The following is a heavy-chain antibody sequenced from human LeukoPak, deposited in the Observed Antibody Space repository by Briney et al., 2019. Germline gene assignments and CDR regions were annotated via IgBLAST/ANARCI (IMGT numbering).Heavy chain of an antibody. CDR2: IWYDGSNK. CDR1: GFTFSSYG. Sequence: GGSLRLSCAASGFTFSSYGMHWVRQAPGKGLEWVAVIWYDGSNKYYADSVKGRFTISRDNSKNTLYLQMNSLRAEDTAVYYCARVGSVLGAFDIWGQGTMVTVSS. CDR3: ARVGSVLGAFDI. J-gene: IGHJ3*02. V-gene: IGHV3-33*01. D-gene: IGHD3-10*01.